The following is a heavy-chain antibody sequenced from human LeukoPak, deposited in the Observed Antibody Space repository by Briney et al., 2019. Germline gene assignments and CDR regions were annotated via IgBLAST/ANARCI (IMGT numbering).Heavy chain of an antibody. D-gene: IGHD4-23*01. CDR2: ITSVGGTT. V-gene: IGHV3-23*01. CDR1: GFTFSTYA. Sequence: GGSLRLSCAGSGFTFSTYATSWVRRTPGKGLEWVSAITSVGGTTYYADSVKGRFTISRDNSKNTLWLQMNNLRAEDTAVCYCATGPPHVRWSLGYWGQGTLVTVSS. CDR3: ATGPPHVRWSLGY. J-gene: IGHJ4*02.